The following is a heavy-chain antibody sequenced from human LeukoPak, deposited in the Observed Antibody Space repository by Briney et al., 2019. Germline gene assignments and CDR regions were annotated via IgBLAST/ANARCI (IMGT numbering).Heavy chain of an antibody. D-gene: IGHD3-3*01. CDR3: ARGVTSYYYYYMDV. J-gene: IGHJ6*03. V-gene: IGHV1-8*03. CDR2: MNPNSGNT. CDR1: GYTFTSYD. Sequence: ASVKVSCKASGYTFTSYDINWVRQATGQGLEWMGWMNPNSGNTGYAQKFQGRVTITRNTSISTTYMELSSLSSEDTAVYYCARGVTSYYYYYMDVWGKGTTVTVSS.